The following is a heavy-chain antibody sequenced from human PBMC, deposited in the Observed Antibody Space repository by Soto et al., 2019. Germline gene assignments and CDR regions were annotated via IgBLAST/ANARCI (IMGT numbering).Heavy chain of an antibody. Sequence: LQTLSLTCAISGDSVSSNSATWNWIRQSPSRGLEWLGRTYYRSKWHNNYAVSVKSRITINPDTSKNHFSLQLNSVTPEDTAVYYCARANEYTSSSGMDVWGQGTTVTVSS. V-gene: IGHV6-1*01. D-gene: IGHD6-6*01. CDR3: ARANEYTSSSGMDV. CDR2: TYYRSKWHN. CDR1: GDSVSSNSAT. J-gene: IGHJ6*02.